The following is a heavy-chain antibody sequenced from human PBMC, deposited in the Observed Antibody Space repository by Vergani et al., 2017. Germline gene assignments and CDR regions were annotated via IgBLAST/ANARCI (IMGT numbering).Heavy chain of an antibody. V-gene: IGHV4-61*02. D-gene: IGHD2-2*01. CDR3: ARGRRGSTSVAY. CDR2: IYTSGST. CDR1: GGSISSGSYY. Sequence: QVQLQESGPGLVKPSQTLSLTCTVSGGSISSGSYYWSWIRQPAGKGLEWIGRIYTSGSTNYNPSLKSRVTMSVDTSKNQFSLRLSSVTAADTAVYYCARGRRGSTSVAYWGQGTLVTVSS. J-gene: IGHJ4*02.